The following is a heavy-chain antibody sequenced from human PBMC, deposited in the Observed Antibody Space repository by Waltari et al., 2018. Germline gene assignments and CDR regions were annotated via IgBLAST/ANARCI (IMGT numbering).Heavy chain of an antibody. V-gene: IGHV3-33*01. CDR3: ARYFAYYGMDV. D-gene: IGHD3-9*01. CDR2: MWYDGSNV. J-gene: IGHJ6*02. CDR1: GFTFSSYG. Sequence: VQLVQSGGGVVQPGRSLRLSCAASGFTFSSYGMHWVRQAPGKGLDWVAVMWYDGSNVYYSDAVKGRFTISRDNSKNTLYLQMNSLRAEDTAVYYCARYFAYYGMDVWGQGTTVTVSS.